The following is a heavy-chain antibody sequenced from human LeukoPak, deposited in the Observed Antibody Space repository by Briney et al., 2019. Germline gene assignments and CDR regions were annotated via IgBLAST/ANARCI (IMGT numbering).Heavy chain of an antibody. CDR2: IYSGGST. CDR1: GFTVSNNY. V-gene: IGHV3-66*01. D-gene: IGHD3-16*01. Sequence: GGSLRLSCAASGFTVSNNYMSWVRQAPGKGLEWVSVIYSGGSTYYADSVKGRFTISRDNFKNTLYLQMNSLRVEDTAVYYCAIYSYASKWGQGTLVTVSS. CDR3: AIYSYASK. J-gene: IGHJ1*01.